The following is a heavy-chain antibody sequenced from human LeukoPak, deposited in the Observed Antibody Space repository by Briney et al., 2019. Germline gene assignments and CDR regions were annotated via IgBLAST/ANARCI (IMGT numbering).Heavy chain of an antibody. Sequence: GASVKVSCKVSGYTLTELSMHWVRQAPGKGLEWMGGFDPEDGETIYAQKFQGRVTMTEDTSTDIAYMELSSLRSEDTAVYYCATGPYCTNGVCYREYFQHWGQGTLVTVSS. CDR2: FDPEDGET. V-gene: IGHV1-24*01. D-gene: IGHD2-8*01. CDR3: ATGPYCTNGVCYREYFQH. CDR1: GYTLTELS. J-gene: IGHJ1*01.